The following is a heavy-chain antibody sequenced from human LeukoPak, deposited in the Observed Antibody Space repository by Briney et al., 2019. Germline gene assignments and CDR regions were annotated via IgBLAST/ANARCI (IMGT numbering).Heavy chain of an antibody. CDR1: GFTFSSYA. CDR2: ICGSGGNT. Sequence: GGSLRLSCAASGFTFSSYAMNWVRQAPGKGLEWVLGICGSGGNTYYADSVKGRFTVSRDNSKNTVYLQMNSLRAEDTAVYYCARDRYYDSSGLTQFEYWGQGTLVTVSS. V-gene: IGHV3-23*01. CDR3: ARDRYYDSSGLTQFEY. J-gene: IGHJ4*02. D-gene: IGHD3-22*01.